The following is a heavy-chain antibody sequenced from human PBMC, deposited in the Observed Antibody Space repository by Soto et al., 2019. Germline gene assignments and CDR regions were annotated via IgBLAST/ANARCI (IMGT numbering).Heavy chain of an antibody. D-gene: IGHD2-15*01. V-gene: IGHV4-59*01. CDR3: ARDDQSCHYGTCSWHFNY. Sequence: PSETLSLTCTVSGDSISANYCSWIRQSPGKGLEWIGYVYYSGSTVYNPSLKSRVSISADTSKNQFSLRLSSVTAADTAVYYCARDDQSCHYGTCSWHFNYWGQGALVTVSS. CDR2: VYYSGST. CDR1: GDSISANY. J-gene: IGHJ4*02.